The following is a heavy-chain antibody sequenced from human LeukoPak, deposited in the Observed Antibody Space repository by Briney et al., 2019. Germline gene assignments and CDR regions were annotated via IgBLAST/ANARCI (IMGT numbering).Heavy chain of an antibody. CDR3: ARASGKRYYYYGMDV. Sequence: SETLSLTCAVYGGSFSGYYWSWIRQPPGKGLEWIGEINHSGSTNYNPSLKSRVTISVDTSKNQFSLKLSSVIAADTAVYYCARASGKRYYYYGMDVWGKGTTVTVSS. D-gene: IGHD3-10*01. V-gene: IGHV4-34*01. J-gene: IGHJ6*04. CDR2: INHSGST. CDR1: GGSFSGYY.